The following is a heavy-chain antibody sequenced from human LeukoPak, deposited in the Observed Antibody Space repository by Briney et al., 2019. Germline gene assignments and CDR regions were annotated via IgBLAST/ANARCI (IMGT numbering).Heavy chain of an antibody. V-gene: IGHV3-30*02. CDR2: IRFDGTNK. Sequence: GGSLRLSCATSGFTFSTYGMHWVRQAPGKGLEWVAFIRFDGTNKYYADSVKGRFAISRDSSKNTLYLQMNSLRAEDTAVYYCAKGYCSGSCYNGVDYWGQGTLVTVSS. J-gene: IGHJ4*02. CDR1: GFTFSTYG. CDR3: AKGYCSGSCYNGVDY. D-gene: IGHD2-15*01.